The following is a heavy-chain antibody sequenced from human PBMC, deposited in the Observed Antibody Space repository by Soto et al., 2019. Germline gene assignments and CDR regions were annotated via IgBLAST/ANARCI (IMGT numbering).Heavy chain of an antibody. V-gene: IGHV3-33*01. J-gene: IGHJ6*03. Sequence: QVQLVESGGGVVQPGRSLRLSCAASGFTFSSYGMHWVRQAPGKGLEWVAVIWYDGSNKYYADSVKGRFTISRDNSKNTLYLQMNSLRADDTAVYYCAGEEGQNYNYYYYYYMDVWGKGTTVTVSS. CDR3: AGEEGQNYNYYYYYYMDV. D-gene: IGHD1-7*01. CDR2: IWYDGSNK. CDR1: GFTFSSYG.